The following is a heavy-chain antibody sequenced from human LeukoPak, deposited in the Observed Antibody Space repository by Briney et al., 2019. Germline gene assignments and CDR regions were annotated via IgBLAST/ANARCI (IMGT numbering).Heavy chain of an antibody. V-gene: IGHV5-51*01. CDR3: ARPSDSSGYYFDY. J-gene: IGHJ4*02. D-gene: IGHD3-22*01. CDR1: GYSFTSYW. Sequence: GESLKISCKGSGYSFTSYWIGWVRPMPGKGLEWMGIIYPGDSDTRYSPSFQGQVTISADKSISTAYLQWSSLKASDTAMYYCARPSDSSGYYFDYWGQGTLVTVSS. CDR2: IYPGDSDT.